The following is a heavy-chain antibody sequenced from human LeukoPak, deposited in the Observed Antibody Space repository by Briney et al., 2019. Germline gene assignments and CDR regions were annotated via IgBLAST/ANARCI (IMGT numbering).Heavy chain of an antibody. CDR1: GYTFTGYD. CDR3: ARDRGVSRTSGSYCDY. D-gene: IGHD3-10*01. V-gene: IGHV1-2*02. Sequence: GSSVKVSCKAAGYTFTGYDMHSVRQAPGQRVEWRGGVNPSNGAANYAQKSQGRVTMPRDKSSRTAYVELNRLRSDDTATCYCARDRGVSRTSGSYCDYWGQGTLVTVSS. J-gene: IGHJ4*02. CDR2: VNPSNGAA.